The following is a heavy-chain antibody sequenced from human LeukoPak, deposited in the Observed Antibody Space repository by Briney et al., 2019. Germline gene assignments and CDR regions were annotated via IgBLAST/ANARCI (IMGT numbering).Heavy chain of an antibody. D-gene: IGHD2-2*01. CDR3: AKGYCSSTSCSGMDV. CDR2: ISSSSSYI. V-gene: IGHV3-21*04. J-gene: IGHJ6*02. CDR1: GFTFSSYS. Sequence: GGSLRLSCAASGFTFSSYSMNWVRQAPGKGLEWVSSISSSSSYIYYADSVKGRFTISRDNAKNSLYLQMNSLRAEDTALYYCAKGYCSSTSCSGMDVWGQGTTVTVSS.